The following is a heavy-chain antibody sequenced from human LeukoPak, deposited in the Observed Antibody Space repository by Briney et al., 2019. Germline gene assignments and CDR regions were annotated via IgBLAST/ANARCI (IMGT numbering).Heavy chain of an antibody. CDR2: INHRGST. CDR1: GGSFTYYY. Sequence: SETLSLTCAVYGGSFTYYYWSWIRQSPGRGLEWIGQINHRGSTNYNPSLKSRVTISVDTSKNQLSLKLSSVTAADTAVYYCARGSLRGVANHYYYYMDVWGKGTTVTVSS. V-gene: IGHV4-34*01. D-gene: IGHD3-10*01. J-gene: IGHJ6*03. CDR3: ARGSLRGVANHYYYYMDV.